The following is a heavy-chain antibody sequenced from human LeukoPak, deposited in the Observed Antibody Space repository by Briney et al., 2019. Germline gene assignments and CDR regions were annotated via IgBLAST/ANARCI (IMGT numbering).Heavy chain of an antibody. CDR3: ARESSSGLTNDAFDI. Sequence: ASVKVSCKASGYTFTRYYMHWVRQAPGQGLEWMGIINPSGGSTSYAQKFQGRVTMTRDTSTSTVYMELSSLRSEDTAVYYCARESSSGLTNDAFDIWGQGTMVTVSS. J-gene: IGHJ3*02. CDR2: INPSGGST. V-gene: IGHV1-46*01. D-gene: IGHD6-19*01. CDR1: GYTFTRYY.